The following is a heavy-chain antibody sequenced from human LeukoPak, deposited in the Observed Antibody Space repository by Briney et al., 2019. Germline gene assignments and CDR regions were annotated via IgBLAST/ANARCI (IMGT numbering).Heavy chain of an antibody. CDR1: GGSISTYY. J-gene: IGHJ4*02. V-gene: IGHV4-59*08. D-gene: IGHD3-10*01. CDR2: ISYSGST. Sequence: SETLSLTCTVSGGSISTYYWTWIRQPPGKGLEWIGSISYSGSTNYSSSLEGRVTMSVDTSKNQFSLKLRAVTAADTAVYFCARQELSYGSGSHFDYWGQGILVTVSS. CDR3: ARQELSYGSGSHFDY.